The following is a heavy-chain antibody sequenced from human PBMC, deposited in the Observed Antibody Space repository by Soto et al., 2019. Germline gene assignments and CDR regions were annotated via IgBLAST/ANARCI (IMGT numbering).Heavy chain of an antibody. CDR1: GFPFSSYW. Sequence: GGSLSLSCAASGFPFSSYWMHWVRQAPGKGLVWVSRINSDGSSTSYADSVKGRFTISRDNAKNTLYLQMNSLRAEDTAVYYCARVVHYYYYYGMDVWGQGTTVTVSS. CDR3: ARVVHYYYYYGMDV. D-gene: IGHD2-15*01. J-gene: IGHJ6*02. V-gene: IGHV3-74*01. CDR2: INSDGSST.